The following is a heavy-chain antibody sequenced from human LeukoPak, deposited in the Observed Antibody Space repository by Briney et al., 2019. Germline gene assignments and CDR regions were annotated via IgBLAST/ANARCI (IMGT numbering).Heavy chain of an antibody. CDR3: ARHTGKPGNYYYYMDV. J-gene: IGHJ6*03. D-gene: IGHD1-14*01. V-gene: IGHV4-4*07. Sequence: PSETLSLTCTVSGGSISSYYWSWIRQPAGKGLEWIGRIYTSGSTNYNPSLKSRVTMSVDTSKNQFCLKLSSVTAADTAVYYCARHTGKPGNYYYYMDVWGKGTTVTVSS. CDR1: GGSISSYY. CDR2: IYTSGST.